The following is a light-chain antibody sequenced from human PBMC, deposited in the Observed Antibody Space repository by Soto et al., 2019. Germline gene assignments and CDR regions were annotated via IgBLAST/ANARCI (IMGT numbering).Light chain of an antibody. CDR2: WSS. J-gene: IGKJ4*01. CDR3: NQYYSSPLP. Sequence: DIVMTQSPDSLAVSLGDRATINCKSSQSVLYRSNNKNHLAWYQQKPGQPPKLLFFWSSTRESGVPDRFSGSGSGKDFPLTISSLQAKVVAVYYCNQYYSSPLPFGGGTKVEIK. V-gene: IGKV4-1*01. CDR1: QSVLYRSNNKNH.